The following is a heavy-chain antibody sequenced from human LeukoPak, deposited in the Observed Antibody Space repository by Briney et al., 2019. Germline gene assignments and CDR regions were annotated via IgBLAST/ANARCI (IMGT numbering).Heavy chain of an antibody. CDR3: ARGVVGVNNWFDP. CDR2: ISSSSSYI. CDR1: GFTFSSYS. J-gene: IGHJ5*02. V-gene: IGHV3-21*01. Sequence: SGGSLRLSCAASGFTFSSYSMNWVRQAPGKGLEWVSSISSSSSYIYYADSVKGRFTISRDNAKNSLYLQMNSLRAEDTAVYYCARGVVGVNNWFDPWGQGTLVTVSS. D-gene: IGHD1-26*01.